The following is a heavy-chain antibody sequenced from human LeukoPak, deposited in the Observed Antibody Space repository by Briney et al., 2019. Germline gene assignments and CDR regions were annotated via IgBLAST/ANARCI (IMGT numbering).Heavy chain of an antibody. CDR1: GGSISSSSYY. Sequence: SETLSLTCTVSGGSISSSSYYWGWIRQPPGKGLEWIGSIYYSGSTYYNPSLKSRVTISVDTSKNQFSLKLSSVTAADTAVYYCARDRSMTTVNNYWFDPWGQGTLVTVSS. V-gene: IGHV4-39*07. J-gene: IGHJ5*02. D-gene: IGHD4-11*01. CDR3: ARDRSMTTVNNYWFDP. CDR2: IYYSGST.